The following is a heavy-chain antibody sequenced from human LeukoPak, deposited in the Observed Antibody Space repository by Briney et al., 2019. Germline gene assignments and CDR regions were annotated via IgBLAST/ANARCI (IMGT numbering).Heavy chain of an antibody. Sequence: PGESLRISCQGSGYSFTGYWIGWVRQMPGKGLEWMGIIYPGDSDTRYSPSFQGQVTISADKSISTAYLQWSSLKASDTAMYYCARQAVPVAKYFQHWGQGTLVTVSS. V-gene: IGHV5-51*01. CDR1: GYSFTGYW. CDR3: ARQAVPVAKYFQH. CDR2: IYPGDSDT. D-gene: IGHD2-2*01. J-gene: IGHJ1*01.